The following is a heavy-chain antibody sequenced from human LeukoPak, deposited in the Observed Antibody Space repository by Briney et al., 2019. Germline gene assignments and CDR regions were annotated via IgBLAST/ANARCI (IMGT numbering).Heavy chain of an antibody. D-gene: IGHD3-22*01. CDR1: GFTFSDYY. J-gene: IGHJ3*02. CDR3: ARDYYDSSGYYPTHDAFDI. Sequence: GGSLRLSCAASGFTFSDYYMSWIRQAPGKGLEWVSYISSSGSTIYYADSVKGRFTISRDNAKNSLYLQMNSLRAEDTAVYYCARDYYDSSGYYPTHDAFDIWGQGTMVTVSS. CDR2: ISSSGSTI. V-gene: IGHV3-11*04.